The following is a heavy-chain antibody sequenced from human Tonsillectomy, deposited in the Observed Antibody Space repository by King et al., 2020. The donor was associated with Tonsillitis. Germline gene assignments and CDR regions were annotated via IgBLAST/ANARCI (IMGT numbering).Heavy chain of an antibody. D-gene: IGHD3-10*01. CDR3: AKDRGRWQFDY. CDR2: VYRGGGTT. Sequence: VQLVESGGGLVQPGGSLRLSCAASGFTFSNFAMNWVRQAPGKGLEWVSVVYRGGGTTYADSVKGRFTISRDDSKNTLYLQMNSLRAEDTAVYYCAKDRGRWQFDYWGQGTLVTVSS. J-gene: IGHJ4*02. V-gene: IGHV3-23*03. CDR1: GFTFSNFA.